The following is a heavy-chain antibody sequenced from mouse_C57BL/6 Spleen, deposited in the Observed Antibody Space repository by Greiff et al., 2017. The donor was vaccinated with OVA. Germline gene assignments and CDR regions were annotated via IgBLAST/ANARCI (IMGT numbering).Heavy chain of an antibody. CDR3: TRPTMVTRFAY. J-gene: IGHJ3*01. CDR2: IDPETGGT. Sequence: QVQLQQSGAELVRPGASVTLSCKASGYTFTDYEMHWVKQTPVHGLEWIGAIDPETGGTAYNQKFKGKAILTADKSSSTAYMGLRSLTSEDSAVYYCTRPTMVTRFAYWGQGTLVTVSA. CDR1: GYTFTDYE. D-gene: IGHD2-9*01. V-gene: IGHV1-15*01.